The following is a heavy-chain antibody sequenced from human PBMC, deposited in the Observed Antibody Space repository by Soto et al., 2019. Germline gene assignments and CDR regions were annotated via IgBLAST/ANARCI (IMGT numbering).Heavy chain of an antibody. CDR1: GYTFTRYW. D-gene: IGHD2-8*01. CDR3: ARGTLLTSCGMDI. Sequence: GESLKISCQGFGYTFTRYWIAWVRQMPDKGLEWMGTIYPSDSDTGYSPSFQGQVTISADKSITTAYLQWTSLKASDTAMYYCARGTLLTSCGMDIWGQGTSVTVSS. J-gene: IGHJ6*02. CDR2: IYPSDSDT. V-gene: IGHV5-51*01.